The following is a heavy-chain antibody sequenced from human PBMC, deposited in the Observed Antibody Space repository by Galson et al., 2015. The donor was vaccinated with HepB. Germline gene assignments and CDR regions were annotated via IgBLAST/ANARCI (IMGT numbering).Heavy chain of an antibody. CDR2: ISAYNGNT. CDR3: ARDLSLDY. V-gene: IGHV1-18*01. Sequence: SVKVSCKAFGYTFTSHTYSWVRQAPGQGLEWMGWISAYNGNTNYAQKFQDRVTMTTDTSASTAYMELRSLRSDDKAVDYGARDLSLDYWGQGTLVTVSS. CDR1: GYTFTSHT. J-gene: IGHJ4*02. D-gene: IGHD3-3*02.